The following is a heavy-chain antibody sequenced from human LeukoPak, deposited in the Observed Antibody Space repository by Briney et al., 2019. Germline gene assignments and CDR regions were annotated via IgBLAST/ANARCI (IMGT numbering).Heavy chain of an antibody. CDR3: ARASNYYGMDV. CDR2: IYYSGST. Sequence: SETLSLTCTVSGGSISSSSYYWGWIRQPPGKGLEWIGSIYYSGSTYYNPSLKSRVTISVDTSKNQFSLKLSSVTAADTAVYYCARASNYYGMDVWGQGTTVTVSS. V-gene: IGHV4-39*07. J-gene: IGHJ6*02. D-gene: IGHD4-11*01. CDR1: GGSISSSSYY.